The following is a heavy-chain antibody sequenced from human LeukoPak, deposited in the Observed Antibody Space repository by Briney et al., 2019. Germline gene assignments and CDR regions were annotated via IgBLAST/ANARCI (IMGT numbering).Heavy chain of an antibody. CDR1: GFTFDDYA. J-gene: IGHJ4*02. CDR3: AKVYGGYSYGLDY. D-gene: IGHD5-18*01. Sequence: GGPLRLSCAASGFTFDDYAMHWVRQAPGKGLEWVSGISWNSGSIGYADSVKGRFTISRDNAKNSLYLQMNSLRAEDTALYYCAKVYGGYSYGLDYWGQGTLVTVSS. V-gene: IGHV3-9*01. CDR2: ISWNSGSI.